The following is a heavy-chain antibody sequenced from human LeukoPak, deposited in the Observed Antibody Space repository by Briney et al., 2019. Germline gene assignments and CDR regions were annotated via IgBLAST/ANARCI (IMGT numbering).Heavy chain of an antibody. Sequence: PGGSLSLSCAASGFTLSSYWMSWVRQAPGRGLEWVANTKYDGSEKDYVDSVKGRFTISRDNAKNSLYLQMNSLRAEDTAVYYCARDIAAAGLFFDYWGQGTLVTVSS. CDR1: GFTLSSYW. CDR2: TKYDGSEK. V-gene: IGHV3-7*01. D-gene: IGHD6-13*01. J-gene: IGHJ4*02. CDR3: ARDIAAAGLFFDY.